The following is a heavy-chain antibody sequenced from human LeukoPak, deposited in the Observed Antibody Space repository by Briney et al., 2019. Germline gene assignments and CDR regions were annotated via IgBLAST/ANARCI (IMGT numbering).Heavy chain of an antibody. J-gene: IGHJ6*03. CDR1: GYSFTSYW. D-gene: IGHD6-19*01. CDR2: IYPGDSDT. V-gene: IGHV5-51*01. CDR3: ARHGSPPRAVAGMGYYYYYYMDV. Sequence: GESLKISCKGSGYSFTSYWIGWVRQMPEKGLEWMGIIYPGDSDTRYSPSFQGQVTISADKSISTAYLQWSSLKASDTAMYYCARHGSPPRAVAGMGYYYYYYMDVWGKGTTVTVSS.